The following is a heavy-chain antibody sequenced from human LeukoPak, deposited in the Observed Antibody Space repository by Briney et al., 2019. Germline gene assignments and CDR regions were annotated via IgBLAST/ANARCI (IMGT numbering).Heavy chain of an antibody. CDR2: IYYSGST. CDR3: ARAFYSNYPIGRFYFDY. V-gene: IGHV4-59*12. Sequence: SETLPLTCTVSGGSISSYYWSWIRQPPGKGLEWIGYIYYSGSTNYNPSLKSRVTISVDTSKNQFSLKLSSVTAADTAVYYCARAFYSNYPIGRFYFDYWGQGTLVTVSS. J-gene: IGHJ4*02. D-gene: IGHD4-11*01. CDR1: GGSISSYY.